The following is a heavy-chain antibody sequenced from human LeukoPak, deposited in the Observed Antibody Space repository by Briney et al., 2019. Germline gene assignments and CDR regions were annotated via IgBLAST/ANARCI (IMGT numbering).Heavy chain of an antibody. CDR3: ARGTDYYGSGSFDY. V-gene: IGHV4-39*07. CDR2: IYYSGST. J-gene: IGHJ4*02. Sequence: PSETLSLTCTVSGGSISSSSYYWGWIRQPPGKGLEWIGSIYYSGSTYYNPSLKSRVTISVDTSKNQFSLKLSSVTAADTAVYYCARGTDYYGSGSFDYWGQGTLVTVSS. D-gene: IGHD3-10*01. CDR1: GGSISSSSYY.